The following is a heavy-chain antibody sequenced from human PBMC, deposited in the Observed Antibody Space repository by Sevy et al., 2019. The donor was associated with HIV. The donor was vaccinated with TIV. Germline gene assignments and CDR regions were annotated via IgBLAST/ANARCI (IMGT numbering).Heavy chain of an antibody. CDR3: ARDQGYSSSWPRS. J-gene: IGHJ4*02. CDR1: GFTFSSYA. D-gene: IGHD6-13*01. CDR2: ISYDGSNK. Sequence: GGSLRLSCAASGFTFSSYAMHWVRQAPGKGLEWVAVISYDGSNKYYADSVKGRFTISRDNSKNTLYLKMNSLRAEDTAVYYCARDQGYSSSWPRSWGQGTLVTVSS. V-gene: IGHV3-30*04.